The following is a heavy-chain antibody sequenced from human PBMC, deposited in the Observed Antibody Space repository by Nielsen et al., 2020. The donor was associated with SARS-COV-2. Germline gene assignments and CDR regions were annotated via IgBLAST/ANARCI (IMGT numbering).Heavy chain of an antibody. D-gene: IGHD5-24*01. Sequence: SETLSLTCTVSIGSISSYYWSWIRQSPGKGLEWIGYVYYSGVTNYNPSLKSRVTISVDTSKNQFSLKLSSVTAADTAVYYCARGEMATIPNFDYWGQGTLVTVSS. V-gene: IGHV4-59*01. CDR1: IGSISSYY. CDR3: ARGEMATIPNFDY. J-gene: IGHJ4*02. CDR2: VYYSGVT.